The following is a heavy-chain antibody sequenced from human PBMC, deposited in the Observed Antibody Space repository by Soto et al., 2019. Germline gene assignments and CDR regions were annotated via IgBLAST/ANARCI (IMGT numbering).Heavy chain of an antibody. J-gene: IGHJ6*02. D-gene: IGHD2-2*01. CDR3: AREVGHMDV. CDR1: GYTFTTYG. CDR2: VSPYNGDT. Sequence: QVQLVQSGAEVKKPGASVKVSCKASGYTFTTYGINWVRQAPGQGLEWMGWVSPYNGDTTCAQKVQGRVTMTADTSTRTAYLELRSLRSDDTAVYYCAREVGHMDVWGQGTTVTVSS. V-gene: IGHV1-18*04.